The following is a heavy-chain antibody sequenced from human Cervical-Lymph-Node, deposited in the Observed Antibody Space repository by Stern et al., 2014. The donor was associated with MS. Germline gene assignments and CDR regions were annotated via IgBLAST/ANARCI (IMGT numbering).Heavy chain of an antibody. Sequence: EVQLVESGGDLVQPGGSLRLSCAASGFTFNKYAMNWVRQAPGKGLEWVSTISGSGGRIYYADSVKGRFTISSDNAENTLYLQMHSLRAEDTAIYYCAKQYFDSSGYSYYYGMDVWGQGTTVTVSS. CDR1: GFTFNKYA. V-gene: IGHV3-23*04. CDR2: ISGSGGRI. J-gene: IGHJ6*02. CDR3: AKQYFDSSGYSYYYGMDV. D-gene: IGHD3-22*01.